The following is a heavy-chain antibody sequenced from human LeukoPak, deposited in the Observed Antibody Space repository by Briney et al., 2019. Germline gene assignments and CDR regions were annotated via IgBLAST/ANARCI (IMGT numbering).Heavy chain of an antibody. CDR2: ISSSGHNI. J-gene: IGHJ4*02. Sequence: GASLRLSCAASGFTFSSYAMSWIRQAPGKGLECVSYISSSGHNIYYADSVKGRFTISRDNATTSLYLQMNSLRADDTALYYCARDFGNGRGSDYWGQGTLVTVSS. CDR3: ARDFGNGRGSDY. D-gene: IGHD3-16*01. V-gene: IGHV3-48*04. CDR1: GFTFSSYA.